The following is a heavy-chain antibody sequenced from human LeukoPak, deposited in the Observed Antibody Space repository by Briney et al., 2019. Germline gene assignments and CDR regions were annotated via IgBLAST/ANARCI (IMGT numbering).Heavy chain of an antibody. Sequence: GGSLRLSCAASGFTFSSYGMSWVRQAPGKGLEWVAFIRYDGNNKYYADSVKGRFTISRDNSKNTLYLQMNSLRAEDTAVYYCAKASSGSYTTGWFDPWGQGTLVTVSS. D-gene: IGHD1-26*01. CDR3: AKASSGSYTTGWFDP. CDR2: IRYDGNNK. V-gene: IGHV3-30*02. CDR1: GFTFSSYG. J-gene: IGHJ5*02.